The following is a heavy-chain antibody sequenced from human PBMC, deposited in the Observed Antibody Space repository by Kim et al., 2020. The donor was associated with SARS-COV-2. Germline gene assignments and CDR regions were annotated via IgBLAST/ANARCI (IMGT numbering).Heavy chain of an antibody. J-gene: IGHJ4*02. V-gene: IGHV4-31*02. Sequence: PTLKSRVTISVDTSKNQFSPKLSSVTAADTAVYYCARARITMIVVQYVDYWGQGTLVTVS. D-gene: IGHD3-22*01. CDR3: ARARITMIVVQYVDY.